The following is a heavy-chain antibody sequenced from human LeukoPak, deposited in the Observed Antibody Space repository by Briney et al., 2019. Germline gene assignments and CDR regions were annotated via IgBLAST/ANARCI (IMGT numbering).Heavy chain of an antibody. D-gene: IGHD6-13*01. Sequence: ASVKVSCMASGYTFTGYYMHWVRQAPGQGLQWMGWINPNSGGTNYAQKFQGRVTMTRDTSISTAYMELSRLRADDTAVYYCARVGAAAGDYWGQGTLVTVSS. CDR3: ARVGAAAGDY. CDR2: INPNSGGT. V-gene: IGHV1-2*02. J-gene: IGHJ4*02. CDR1: GYTFTGYY.